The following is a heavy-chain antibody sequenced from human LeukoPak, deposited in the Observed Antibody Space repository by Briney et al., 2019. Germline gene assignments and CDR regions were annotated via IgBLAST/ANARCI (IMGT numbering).Heavy chain of an antibody. D-gene: IGHD4-17*01. Sequence: GGSLRLSCAASGFAFSSNAMSWVRQAPGKGLEWVSGISGSGGSTYYADSVKGRFTISRDNSKNTLCLQMNSLRAEDTAVYYCAKPTYGDIYHFDYWDQGTLVTVSS. CDR1: GFAFSSNA. CDR3: AKPTYGDIYHFDY. CDR2: ISGSGGST. J-gene: IGHJ4*02. V-gene: IGHV3-23*01.